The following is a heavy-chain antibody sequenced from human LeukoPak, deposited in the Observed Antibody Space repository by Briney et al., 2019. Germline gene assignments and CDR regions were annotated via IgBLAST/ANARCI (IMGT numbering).Heavy chain of an antibody. Sequence: GASVKVSCKASGYTFTSYDINWVRQATGQGLEWVGWMNPNSGNTGYAQKFQGRVTMTRNTSISTAYMELSSLRSEDTAVYYCARGGPRGDYDFWSGPDWFDPWGQGTLVTVSS. J-gene: IGHJ5*02. CDR1: GYTFTSYD. D-gene: IGHD3-3*01. CDR3: ARGGPRGDYDFWSGPDWFDP. V-gene: IGHV1-8*01. CDR2: MNPNSGNT.